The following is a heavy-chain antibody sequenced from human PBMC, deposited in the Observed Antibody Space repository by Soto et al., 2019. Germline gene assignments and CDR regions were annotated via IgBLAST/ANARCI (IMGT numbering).Heavy chain of an antibody. D-gene: IGHD2-21*01. CDR2: MNPNSGNT. V-gene: IGHV1-8*01. J-gene: IGHJ4*02. Sequence: VASVKVSCKASGYTFTSYDINWVRQATGQGLEWMGWMNPNSGNTGYAQKFQGRVTMTRNTSISAAYMELSSLRSEDTAVYYCARVHEYCGGDCYPTDYWGQGTLVTVSS. CDR1: GYTFTSYD. CDR3: ARVHEYCGGDCYPTDY.